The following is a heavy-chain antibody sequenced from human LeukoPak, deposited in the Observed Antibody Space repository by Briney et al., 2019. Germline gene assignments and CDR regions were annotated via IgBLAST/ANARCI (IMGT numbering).Heavy chain of an antibody. CDR3: AKCSRVEYSSSSGGWFDP. Sequence: PGGSLRLSCAASGFTFSSYAMSWVRQAPGRGLEWVSAMSVSGGSTYYAYSVKGRFTISRDNSKNTLYLQMNSLRAEDTAVYYCAKCSRVEYSSSSGGWFDPWGQGTLVTVSS. V-gene: IGHV3-23*01. J-gene: IGHJ5*02. CDR2: MSVSGGST. D-gene: IGHD6-6*01. CDR1: GFTFSSYA.